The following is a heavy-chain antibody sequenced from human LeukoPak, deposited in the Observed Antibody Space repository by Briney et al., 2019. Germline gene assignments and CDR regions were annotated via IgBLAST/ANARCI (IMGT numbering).Heavy chain of an antibody. J-gene: IGHJ5*02. CDR1: GRSISGSD. Sequence: KASETLSLTVTVLGRSISGSDWSWIRQPPGKGLEWIGYTYYSGTTNYNPSLKSRVTISVDTSKNQFSLKLRSVTAADTAVYYCARHVGHGNNGFDPWGQGTPVTVSS. CDR2: TYYSGTT. CDR3: ARHVGHGNNGFDP. D-gene: IGHD3/OR15-3a*01. V-gene: IGHV4-59*08.